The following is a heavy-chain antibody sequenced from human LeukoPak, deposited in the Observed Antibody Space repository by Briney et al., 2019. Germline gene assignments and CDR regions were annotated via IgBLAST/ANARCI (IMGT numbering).Heavy chain of an antibody. Sequence: PGGSLRLSCAASGFPFSSYGMHWVRQAPGKGLEWVAITWYDGGNKYYADSVKGRFTISRDNSKNTLYLQMNSLRAEDTAVYYCARDPYSSGWYFDYWGQGTLVTV. CDR2: TWYDGGNK. J-gene: IGHJ4*02. CDR1: GFPFSSYG. D-gene: IGHD6-19*01. V-gene: IGHV3-33*01. CDR3: ARDPYSSGWYFDY.